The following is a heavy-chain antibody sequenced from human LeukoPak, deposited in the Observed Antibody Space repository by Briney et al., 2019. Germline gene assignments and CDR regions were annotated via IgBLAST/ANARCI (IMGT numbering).Heavy chain of an antibody. D-gene: IGHD3-22*01. J-gene: IGHJ5*02. CDR2: IYYDGSNN. V-gene: IGHV3-30*12. Sequence: GRSLRLSCAASGFTFNSFGIHWVRQAPGKGLEWVAVIYYDGSNNFYSDSVKGRFTISRVNSKNTVFLQMSSLRAEDTAVYYCARDHHPGYHDSLGFNWPDPWGQGTLVSVSS. CDR3: ARDHHPGYHDSLGFNWPDP. CDR1: GFTFNSFG.